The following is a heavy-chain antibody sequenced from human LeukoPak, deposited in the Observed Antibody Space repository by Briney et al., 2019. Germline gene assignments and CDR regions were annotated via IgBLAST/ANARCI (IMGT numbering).Heavy chain of an antibody. Sequence: GGSLRLSCAASGFTFSNAWMSWVRQAPGKGLEWVGRIKSKTDGGTTDYAAPVKGRFTISRDDSKNTLYLQMNSLKTEDTAVYYCTTLTNYYGSGIRFDYWGQGTLVTVSS. J-gene: IGHJ4*02. CDR2: IKSKTDGGTT. CDR3: TTLTNYYGSGIRFDY. D-gene: IGHD3-10*01. CDR1: GFTFSNAW. V-gene: IGHV3-15*01.